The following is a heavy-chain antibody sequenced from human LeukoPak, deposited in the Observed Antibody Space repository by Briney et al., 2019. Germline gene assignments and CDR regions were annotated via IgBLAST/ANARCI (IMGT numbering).Heavy chain of an antibody. CDR3: AIGNGDGYGTFQH. CDR2: IYYSGST. D-gene: IGHD5-24*01. Sequence: SETLSLTCTVSGGSISSYYWSWIRQPPGKGLEWIGYIYYSGSTNYNPSLKSRVTISVDTSKNQFSLKLGAVTAADTAEYYCAIGNGDGYGTFQHWGQGTLVTVSS. CDR1: GGSISSYY. J-gene: IGHJ1*01. V-gene: IGHV4-59*01.